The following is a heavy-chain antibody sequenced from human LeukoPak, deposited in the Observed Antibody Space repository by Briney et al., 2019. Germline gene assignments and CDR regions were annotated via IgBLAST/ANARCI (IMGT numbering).Heavy chain of an antibody. V-gene: IGHV3-74*01. CDR2: INSDGSST. Sequence: PGGSLRLSCAASGFTFSSYWMHWVRQAPGKGLVWVSRINSDGSSTSYADSVKGRFTISRDNAKNTLYLQMNSLRAEDTAVYYCATANFVELGLDYWGQGTLVTVSS. D-gene: IGHD3-3*01. CDR3: ATANFVELGLDY. CDR1: GFTFSSYW. J-gene: IGHJ4*02.